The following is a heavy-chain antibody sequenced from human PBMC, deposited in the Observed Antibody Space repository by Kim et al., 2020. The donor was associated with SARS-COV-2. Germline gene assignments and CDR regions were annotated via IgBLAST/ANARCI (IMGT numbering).Heavy chain of an antibody. J-gene: IGHJ4*02. D-gene: IGHD3-10*01. Sequence: GGSLRLSCAASGFTFTSYGLHWVRQAPGKGLEWVAAVSHDGNKKYYVDSVKGRFAISRDNPKSTLYLQMNSLRVEDTAVYYCTNGRGNKGDDRHFDYWGQGTLVTVSS. V-gene: IGHV3-30*18. CDR3: TNGRGNKGDDRHFDY. CDR2: VSHDGNKK. CDR1: GFTFTSYG.